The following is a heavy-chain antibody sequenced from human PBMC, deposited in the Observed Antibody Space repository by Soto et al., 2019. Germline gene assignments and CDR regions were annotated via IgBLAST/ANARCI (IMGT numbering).Heavy chain of an antibody. CDR3: AKLDQDSSSQGY. D-gene: IGHD6-13*01. V-gene: IGHV3-30*18. CDR1: GFPFSSYD. CDR2: ISYDGSNA. J-gene: IGHJ4*02. Sequence: EGSLRLYCADSGFPFSSYDMHWVRQAPGKGLEWVAVISYDGSNAYLTDSVKGRFTISRDNPKNTLYLQMNSLRAEDTAIYYCAKLDQDSSSQGYWGQGTLVTVSS.